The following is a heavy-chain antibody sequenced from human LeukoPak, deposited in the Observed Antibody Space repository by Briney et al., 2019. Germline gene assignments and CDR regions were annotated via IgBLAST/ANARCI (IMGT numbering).Heavy chain of an antibody. CDR3: AREGSYCVGGDCYSFDF. Sequence: ASVKVSCKASGYRFISNYIQWVRQAPGLGPEWMGWMHPGNGNTRYAEKFQGRVTMTRDTSINTAYMDLASLRSDDTAVYYCAREGSYCVGGDCYSFDFWGQGTLITVSS. V-gene: IGHV1-2*02. J-gene: IGHJ4*02. D-gene: IGHD2-21*02. CDR2: MHPGNGNT. CDR1: GYRFISNY.